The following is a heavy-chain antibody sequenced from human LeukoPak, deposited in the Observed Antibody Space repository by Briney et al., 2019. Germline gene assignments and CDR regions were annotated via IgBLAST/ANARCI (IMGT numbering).Heavy chain of an antibody. J-gene: IGHJ4*02. V-gene: IGHV1-2*02. CDR3: ARDGGQLMWDS. CDR2: INPHTGDP. D-gene: IGHD2-8*01. Sequence: ASVKVSCKASGYTFTAYFLHWVRQAPGQGLEWMGWINPHTGDPIYAQKFQGRVTMTRDMSTTTAYMDLTRLRSDDTAVYYCARDGGQLMWDSWGQGTLVTVSS. CDR1: GYTFTAYF.